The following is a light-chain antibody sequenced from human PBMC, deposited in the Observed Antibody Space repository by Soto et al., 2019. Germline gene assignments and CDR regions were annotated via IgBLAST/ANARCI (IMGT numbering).Light chain of an antibody. J-gene: IGKJ1*01. V-gene: IGKV1-12*01. CDR1: QNIDKW. Sequence: DIQMTQSPSSVSAFVGYRVTITCRASQNIDKWIAWYQQKPGKAPKLLIYAASSLRGGVPSRFSGSGSGTDFTLAISSLQPEDSATYYCLQDINYPWTFGQGTKVDIK. CDR2: AAS. CDR3: LQDINYPWT.